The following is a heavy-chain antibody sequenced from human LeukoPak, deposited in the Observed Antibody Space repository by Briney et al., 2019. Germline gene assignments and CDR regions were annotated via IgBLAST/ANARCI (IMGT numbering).Heavy chain of an antibody. CDR3: ARAYQLLSYFDY. CDR2: ISYDGSNE. D-gene: IGHD2-2*01. Sequence: GRSLRLSCAASGSTFSTYAMHWVRQAPGKGLEWVAVISYDGSNEYYGDSVKGRFTISRDNSKNTLYLQMNSLRAEDTAVYYCARAYQLLSYFDYWGQGTLVTVSS. CDR1: GSTFSTYA. V-gene: IGHV3-30-3*01. J-gene: IGHJ4*02.